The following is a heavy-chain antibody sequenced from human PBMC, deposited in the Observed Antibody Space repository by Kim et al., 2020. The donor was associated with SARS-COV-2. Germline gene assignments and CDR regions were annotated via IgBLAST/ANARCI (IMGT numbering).Heavy chain of an antibody. V-gene: IGHV3-33*01. CDR3: AREYNRWFGELNYYYYGMDV. J-gene: IGHJ6*02. D-gene: IGHD3-10*01. CDR2: IWYDGSNK. CDR1: GFTFSSYG. Sequence: GGSLRLSCAASGFTFSSYGMHWVRQAPGKGLEGVAVIWYDGSNKYYADSVKGRFTISRDNSKNTLYLQMNSLRAEDTAVYYCAREYNRWFGELNYYYYGMDVWGQGPTVTVSS.